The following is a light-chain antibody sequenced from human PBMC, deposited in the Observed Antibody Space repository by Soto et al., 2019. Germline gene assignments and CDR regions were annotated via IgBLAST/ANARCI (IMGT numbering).Light chain of an antibody. J-gene: IGKJ1*01. CDR2: GAS. CDR3: QQYNNWPPWT. V-gene: IGKV3-15*01. CDR1: QSVSSIY. Sequence: EIVFTQSPGTLSLYTGERATLSCRASQSVSSIYLAWYQQKPGQAPRLLIYGASTRATGIPARFSGSGSGTEFTLTISGLQSEDFAVYYCQQYNNWPPWTFGQGTKVDIK.